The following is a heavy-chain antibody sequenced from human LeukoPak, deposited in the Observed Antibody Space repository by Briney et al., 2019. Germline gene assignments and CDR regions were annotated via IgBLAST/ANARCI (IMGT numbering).Heavy chain of an antibody. D-gene: IGHD3-9*01. CDR1: GGSLSGYY. V-gene: IGHV4-34*01. CDR2: IHHSGST. J-gene: IGHJ4*02. CDR3: ARSGRYFETQ. Sequence: SETLSLTCAVYGGSLSGYYWSWIRQPPGKGLEGIGEIHHSGSTNYNASLKSRVTISVDTSKNQFSLKLSSVTAADTAVYYCARSGRYFETQWGQGTLVTVSS.